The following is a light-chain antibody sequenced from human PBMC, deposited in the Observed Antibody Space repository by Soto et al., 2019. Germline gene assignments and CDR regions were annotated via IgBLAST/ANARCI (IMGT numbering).Light chain of an antibody. V-gene: IGKV3-20*01. J-gene: IGKJ5*01. CDR3: QQYGSSIT. CDR1: QSVSSSY. CDR2: GAS. Sequence: EILLTQSPGTLSFSPWEIATLSCRASQSVSSSYLTWYQQKPGQAPRLLIHGASDRATGIPDRFSGSGSGTDFTLTVSRLEPEDFAVYYCQQYGSSITFGQGTRLEIK.